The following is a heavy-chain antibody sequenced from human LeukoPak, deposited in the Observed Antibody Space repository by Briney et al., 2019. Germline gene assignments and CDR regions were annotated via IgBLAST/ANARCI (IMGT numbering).Heavy chain of an antibody. V-gene: IGHV1-2*02. CDR3: ARWGSPELRFLEWLSENAFDI. CDR1: GYTFSNYA. D-gene: IGHD3-3*01. Sequence: EASVKVSCKASGYTFSNYAINWVRQAPGQGLEWMGWINPNSGGTNYAQKFQGRVTMTRDTSISTAYMELSRLRSDDTAVYYCARWGSPELRFLEWLSENAFDIWGQGTMVTVSS. J-gene: IGHJ3*02. CDR2: INPNSGGT.